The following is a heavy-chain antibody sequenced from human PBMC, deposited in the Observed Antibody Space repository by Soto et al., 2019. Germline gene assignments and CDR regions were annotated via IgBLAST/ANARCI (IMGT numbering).Heavy chain of an antibody. CDR2: ISWNSGSI. V-gene: IGHV3-9*01. J-gene: IGHJ3*02. CDR1: GFTFDDYA. Sequence: GGSLRLSCAASGFTFDDYAMHWVRQAPGKGLEWVSGISWNSGSIGYADSVKGRFAISRDNAKNSLYLQMNSLRAEDTALYYCAKGEIFGVVISAFDIWGQGTMVTVSS. D-gene: IGHD3-3*01. CDR3: AKGEIFGVVISAFDI.